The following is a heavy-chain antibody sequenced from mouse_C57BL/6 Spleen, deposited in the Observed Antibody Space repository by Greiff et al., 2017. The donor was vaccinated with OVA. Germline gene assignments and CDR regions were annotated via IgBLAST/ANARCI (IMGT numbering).Heavy chain of an antibody. CDR2: ISNGGGST. Sequence: EVMLVESGGGLVQPGGSLKLSCAASGFTFSDYYMYWVRQTPEKRLEWVAYISNGGGSTYYPDTVKGRFTISRDNAKNTLYLQMSRLKSEDTAMYYCARLDNYFDYWGQGTTLTVSS. J-gene: IGHJ2*01. V-gene: IGHV5-12*01. CDR3: ARLDNYFDY. CDR1: GFTFSDYY.